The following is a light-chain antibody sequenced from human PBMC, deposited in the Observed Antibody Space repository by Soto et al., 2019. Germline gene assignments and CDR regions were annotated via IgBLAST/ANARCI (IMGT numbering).Light chain of an antibody. CDR3: ATWDDSLNAAV. J-gene: IGLJ7*01. CDR1: TSNIAGNT. Sequence: QALVTQPPSLSGTPGQRVTISCSGSTSNIAGNTVHWYQHLPETAPKLLIYIDDQRPSGVPDRFSGSKSGTSASLAISGLQSEDEADYYCATWDDSLNAAVFGGGTQLTVL. V-gene: IGLV1-44*01. CDR2: IDD.